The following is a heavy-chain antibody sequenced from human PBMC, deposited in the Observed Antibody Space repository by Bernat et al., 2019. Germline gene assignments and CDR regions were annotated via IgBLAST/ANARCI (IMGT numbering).Heavy chain of an antibody. CDR2: IKNKTDGGTT. D-gene: IGHD5-12*01. V-gene: IGHV3-15*01. CDR1: GFTFSNAW. Sequence: EVQLVESGGGLVKPGGSLRLSCAASGFTFSNAWMSWVRQAPGKGLEWVGRIKNKTDGGTTDYAAPVKGRFTISRDDSKNTLYLQMNSLKTEDTAVYYCTTEGRGYGNFDYWGQGTLVTVSS. J-gene: IGHJ4*02. CDR3: TTEGRGYGNFDY.